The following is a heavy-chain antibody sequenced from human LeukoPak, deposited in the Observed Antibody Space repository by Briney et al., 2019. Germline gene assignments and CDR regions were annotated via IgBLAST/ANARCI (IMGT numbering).Heavy chain of an antibody. V-gene: IGHV4-30-4*01. D-gene: IGHD3-3*01. CDR3: TRAYWIGFHFDS. CDR1: GGSISSGDYF. J-gene: IGHJ4*02. CDR2: IYYSGTT. Sequence: SETLSLTCSVSGGSISSGDYFWTWIRQPPGKGLEYIGYIYYSGTTYYNPSLKSRITMSVDMSANQFSLRLTSVSAADTAVYYCTRAYWIGFHFDSWGQGILVSVSS.